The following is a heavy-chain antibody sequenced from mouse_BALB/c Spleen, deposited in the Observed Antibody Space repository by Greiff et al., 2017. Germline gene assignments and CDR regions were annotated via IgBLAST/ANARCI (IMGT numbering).Heavy chain of an antibody. V-gene: IGHV14-3*02. Sequence: EVQLQQSGAELVKPGASVKLSCTASGFNIKDNYMHWVKQRPEQGLEWIGRIDPANGNTKYDPKFQGKATITADTSSNTAYLQLSSLTSEDTAVYYCARSDYWGQGTTLTVSS. CDR3: ARSDY. J-gene: IGHJ2*01. CDR1: GFNIKDNY. CDR2: IDPANGNT.